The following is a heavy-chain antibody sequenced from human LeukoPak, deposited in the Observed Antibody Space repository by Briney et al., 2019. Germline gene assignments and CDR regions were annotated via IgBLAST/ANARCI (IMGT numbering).Heavy chain of an antibody. Sequence: SVKVSCKASGGTFSSYDISWVRQAPGQGLEWMGGIIPIFGTTNYAQKFQGRGTITTDESTSTAYMELSSLRAEDTAVYYCARSNSGYERVEYFDYFGEGGLVTVS. D-gene: IGHD5-12*01. V-gene: IGHV1-69*05. J-gene: IGHJ4*02. CDR1: GGTFSSYD. CDR3: ARSNSGYERVEYFDY. CDR2: IIPIFGTT.